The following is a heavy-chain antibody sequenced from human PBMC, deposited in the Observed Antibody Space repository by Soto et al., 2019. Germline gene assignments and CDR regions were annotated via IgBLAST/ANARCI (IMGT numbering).Heavy chain of an antibody. CDR2: ISPILGAA. CDR1: GGTFSSHA. CDR3: ARDHDIVVVPPADYYYSGMDV. J-gene: IGHJ6*02. V-gene: IGHV1-69*13. D-gene: IGHD2-2*01. Sequence: ASVKVSCKASGGTFSSHAISWVRQAPGQGLEWMGGISPILGAATYAQKFQGRVTITADESTTTAYMEVSSLRFEDTALYYCARDHDIVVVPPADYYYSGMDVWGQGTTVTISS.